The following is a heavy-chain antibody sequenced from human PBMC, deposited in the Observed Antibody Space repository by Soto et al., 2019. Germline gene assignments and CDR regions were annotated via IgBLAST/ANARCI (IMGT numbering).Heavy chain of an antibody. D-gene: IGHD3-22*01. Sequence: SETLSLTCTVSGGSISSSSYYWGWIRQPPGKGLEWIGSIYYSGSTYYNPSLKSRVTISVDTSKNQFSLKLSSVTAADTAVYYCARRRHYYDHTGFDYWGQGTLVTSPQ. CDR3: ARRRHYYDHTGFDY. V-gene: IGHV4-39*01. J-gene: IGHJ4*02. CDR2: IYYSGST. CDR1: GGSISSSSYY.